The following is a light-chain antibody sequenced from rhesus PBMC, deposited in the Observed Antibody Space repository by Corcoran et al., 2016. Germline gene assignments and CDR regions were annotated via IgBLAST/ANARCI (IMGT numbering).Light chain of an antibody. V-gene: IGKV2-65*01. J-gene: IGKJ2*01. CDR3: GQGTNVPYS. CDR2: QVS. Sequence: DVVMTQSPLSLPIIPGQPASISCRSSQSLVHSNGNTYLSWYQQKTGQPPRRQIYQVSNRDSGVPDSVSGSGAGTDFTLKISRVEAEDVGVYYCGQGTNVPYSFGQGTKVEIK. CDR1: QSLVHSNGNTY.